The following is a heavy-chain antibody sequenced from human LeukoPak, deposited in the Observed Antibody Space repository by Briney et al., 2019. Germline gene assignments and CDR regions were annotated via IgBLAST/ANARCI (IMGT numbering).Heavy chain of an antibody. Sequence: SVKVSCKASGGTFSSYAISWVRQAPGQGLEWMGRIIPILGMANYAQKFQGRVTITADKSTSTAYMELSSLRSEDTAVYYCATCGGDCYYFDYWGQGTLVTVSS. CDR1: GGTFSSYA. CDR3: ATCGGDCYYFDY. D-gene: IGHD2-21*02. CDR2: IIPILGMA. V-gene: IGHV1-69*04. J-gene: IGHJ4*02.